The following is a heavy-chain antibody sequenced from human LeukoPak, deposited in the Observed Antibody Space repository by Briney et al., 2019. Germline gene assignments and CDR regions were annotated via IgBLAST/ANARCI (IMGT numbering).Heavy chain of an antibody. CDR1: GFTFSNYW. CDR2: ISGSGGST. CDR3: GRSKDTASVFDY. Sequence: GGSLRLSCAASGFTFSNYWMIWVRQAPGKGLEWVSAISGSGGSTYYADSVKGRFTISRDNSKNTLYLQMNSLRAEDTAVYYCGRSKDTASVFDYWGQGTLVTVSS. D-gene: IGHD2-15*01. J-gene: IGHJ4*02. V-gene: IGHV3-23*01.